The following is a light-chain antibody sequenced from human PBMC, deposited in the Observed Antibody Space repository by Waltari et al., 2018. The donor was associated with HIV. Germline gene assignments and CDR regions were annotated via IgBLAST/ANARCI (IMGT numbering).Light chain of an antibody. CDR3: QSADSSGTYV. V-gene: IGLV3-25*03. J-gene: IGLJ1*01. CDR1: ALPKQY. Sequence: SYELTQPPSVSVSPGQTARITCSGDALPKQYAYWYQQKPGQAPVLVIYKDRERPSGIPERVPGSSSRTTATLSISGVQAEDEADYYCQSADSSGTYVVGTGTKVTVL. CDR2: KDR.